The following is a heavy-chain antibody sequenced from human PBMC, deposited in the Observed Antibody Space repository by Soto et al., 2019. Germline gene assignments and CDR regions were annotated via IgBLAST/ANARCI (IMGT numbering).Heavy chain of an antibody. CDR1: GGTFSSYA. Sequence: ASVKVSCKASGGTFSSYAISWVRQAPGQGLEWMGGIIPIFGTANYAQKFQGRVTITADESTSTAYMELSSLRSEDTAVYYCARSLGYCSSTSCYDPYYYGIDVWGQGTTVTVSS. D-gene: IGHD2-2*01. J-gene: IGHJ6*02. V-gene: IGHV1-69*13. CDR2: IIPIFGTA. CDR3: ARSLGYCSSTSCYDPYYYGIDV.